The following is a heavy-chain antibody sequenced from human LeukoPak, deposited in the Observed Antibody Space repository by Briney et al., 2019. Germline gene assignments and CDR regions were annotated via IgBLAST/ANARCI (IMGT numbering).Heavy chain of an antibody. V-gene: IGHV4-4*07. CDR1: GGSISSYY. D-gene: IGHD3-16*02. CDR3: ARESPMITFGGVIVFDY. CDR2: IYTSGST. Sequence: SETLSLTCTVSGGSISSYYWSWIRQPAGKGLEWIGRIYTSGSTNYNPSLKSRVTISVDTSKNQFSLKLSSVTAADTAVYYCARESPMITFGGVIVFDYWGQGTLVTVSS. J-gene: IGHJ4*02.